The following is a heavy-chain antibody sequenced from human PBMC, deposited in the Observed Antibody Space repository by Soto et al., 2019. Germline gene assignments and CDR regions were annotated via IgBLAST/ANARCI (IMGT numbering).Heavy chain of an antibody. J-gene: IGHJ4*02. CDR3: ARTPSDCLGGRCYLPDY. CDR2: IYYNGRT. D-gene: IGHD2-15*01. Sequence: QVQLQESGPGLVKPSQTLSLTCTVSGGSISSGAYYWTWIRQHPGKGLEWIAYIYYNGRTSYNPSLKSRVAISIDTSNNQFSLKLSSVTAADTAVYDCARTPSDCLGGRCYLPDYWGQGTLVTASS. V-gene: IGHV4-31*03. CDR1: GGSISSGAYY.